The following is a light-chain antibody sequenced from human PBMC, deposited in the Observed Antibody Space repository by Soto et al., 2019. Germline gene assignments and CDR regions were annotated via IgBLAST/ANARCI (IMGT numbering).Light chain of an antibody. V-gene: IGLV1-40*01. CDR1: SSNIGAGYE. J-gene: IGLJ2*01. Sequence: QSVLTQPPSVSGAPGQRVTISCTGSSSNIGAGYEVHWYQQLPGTAPKLLIFGSSNRPSGVPDRFSGSKSGTSAALAITGLQAEDEADYYCQSYDSSLKNYVLFGGGTKVTVL. CDR3: QSYDSSLKNYVL. CDR2: GSS.